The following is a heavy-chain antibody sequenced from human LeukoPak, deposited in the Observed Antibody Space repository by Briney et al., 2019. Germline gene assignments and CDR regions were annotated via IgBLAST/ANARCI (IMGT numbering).Heavy chain of an antibody. Sequence: PGGSLRLSCAASGFTFSSYAMSWVRQAPGKGLEWVSAISGSGGSTYYADCVKGRFTISRDKSKNTPYLQMNRLRAEDTAVYYCAKDRYSSGWYGIFDYWGQGTLVTVSS. CDR2: ISGSGGST. V-gene: IGHV3-23*01. CDR3: AKDRYSSGWYGIFDY. CDR1: GFTFSSYA. D-gene: IGHD6-19*01. J-gene: IGHJ4*02.